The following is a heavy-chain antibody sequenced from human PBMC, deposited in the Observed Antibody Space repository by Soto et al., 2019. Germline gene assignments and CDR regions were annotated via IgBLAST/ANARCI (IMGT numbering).Heavy chain of an antibody. Sequence: EVQLVESGGGLVQPGGSLRLSCAASGFTFSSYSMNWVRQAPGKGLEWVSYISSSSSTIYYADSVKGRFTISRDNAKNSLYLQMNSLRAKDTAVYYCAREMTYYYYYMDVWGKGTTVTVS. CDR3: AREMTYYYYYMDV. J-gene: IGHJ6*03. CDR2: ISSSSSTI. CDR1: GFTFSSYS. V-gene: IGHV3-48*01.